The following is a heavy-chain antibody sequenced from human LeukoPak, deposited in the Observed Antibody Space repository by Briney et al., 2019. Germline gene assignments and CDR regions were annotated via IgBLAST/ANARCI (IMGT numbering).Heavy chain of an antibody. CDR3: AREVGDFDY. CDR2: VSGSGATT. Sequence: GGSLRLSCAASGFTFSDYAMYWVRQAPGKGLEWVSVVSGSGATTYYADSVKGRFTISRDNSKNTLSLQMSSLRAEDTAVYYCAREVGDFDYWGQGALVTVSS. J-gene: IGHJ4*02. CDR1: GFTFSDYA. V-gene: IGHV3-23*01. D-gene: IGHD3-16*01.